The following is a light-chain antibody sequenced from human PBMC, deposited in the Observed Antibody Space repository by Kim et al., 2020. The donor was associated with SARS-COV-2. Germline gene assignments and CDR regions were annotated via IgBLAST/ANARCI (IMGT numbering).Light chain of an antibody. CDR1: QSVTSNY. CDR2: GAS. J-gene: IGKJ4*01. CDR3: QQYGSSPR. V-gene: IGKV3-20*01. Sequence: LSPGERAPPSCRASQSVTSNYLAWYQQKPGQTPRLLIYGASSRATGIPDRFSGSGSGTDFTLTISRLEPEDFAVYYCQQYGSSPRFGGGTKVDIK.